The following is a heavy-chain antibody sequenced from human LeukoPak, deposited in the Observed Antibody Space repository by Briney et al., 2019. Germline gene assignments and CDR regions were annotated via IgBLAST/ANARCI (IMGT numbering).Heavy chain of an antibody. Sequence: GRSLRLSCAASGFTFSTYAMHWVRQAPGKGLEWVAVISYDGVNKYYADSVKGRFTISRDDSKNTVYLQMNSLRVEDTAVYYCARVSSVGATREFDYWGQGTLVTVSS. CDR1: GFTFSTYA. D-gene: IGHD1-26*01. J-gene: IGHJ4*02. CDR3: ARVSSVGATREFDY. CDR2: ISYDGVNK. V-gene: IGHV3-30-3*01.